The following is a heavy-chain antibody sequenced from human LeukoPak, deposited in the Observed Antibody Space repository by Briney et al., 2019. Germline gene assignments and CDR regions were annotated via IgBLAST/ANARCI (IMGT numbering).Heavy chain of an antibody. V-gene: IGHV4-34*01. CDR3: ARAPPYDFWSGYGRDYFDY. Sequence: GSLRLSCAASGFIFSNYEMDWIRQPPGKGLEWIGEINHSGSTNYNPSLKSRVTISVDTSKNQFSLKLSSVTAADTAVYYCARAPPYDFWSGYGRDYFDYWGQGTLVTVSS. J-gene: IGHJ4*02. CDR2: INHSGST. CDR1: GFIFSNYE. D-gene: IGHD3-3*01.